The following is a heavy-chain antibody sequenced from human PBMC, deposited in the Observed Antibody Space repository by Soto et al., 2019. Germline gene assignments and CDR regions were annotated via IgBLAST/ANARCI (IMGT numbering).Heavy chain of an antibody. CDR2: IIPLFGTA. CDR3: ARAIRWLPSTSGFDP. V-gene: IGHV1-69*01. CDR1: GGTFSSYA. Sequence: QVQLVQSGAEVKKPGSSVKFSCKASGGTFSSYAISWVRQAPGQGLEWMGGIIPLFGTANYAQKFQGRVTITADESTSTAYMELSSLRSEDTAVYYCARAIRWLPSTSGFDPWGQGTLVTVSS. D-gene: IGHD4-17*01. J-gene: IGHJ5*02.